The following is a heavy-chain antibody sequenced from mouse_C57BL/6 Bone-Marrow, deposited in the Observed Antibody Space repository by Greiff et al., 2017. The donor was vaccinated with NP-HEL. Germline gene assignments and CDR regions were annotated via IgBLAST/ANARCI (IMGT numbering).Heavy chain of an antibody. CDR2: ISNGGGST. CDR1: GFTFSDYY. J-gene: IGHJ4*01. CDR3: ARHGDY. V-gene: IGHV5-12*01. Sequence: EVKLVESGGGLVQPGGSLKLSCAASGFTFSDYYMYWVRQTPEKRLEWVAYISNGGGSTYYPDTVQGRFTISRDNAKNTLYLQMSRLKSEDTAMYYCARHGDYWGQGTSVTVSS.